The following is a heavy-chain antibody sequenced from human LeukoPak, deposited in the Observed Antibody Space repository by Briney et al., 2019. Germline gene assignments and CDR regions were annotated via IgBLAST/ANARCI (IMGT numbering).Heavy chain of an antibody. D-gene: IGHD1-26*01. CDR1: GGSISSSSDY. CDR3: ARHIYSGSYSRWFDP. CDR2: IYYSGST. J-gene: IGHJ5*02. V-gene: IGHV4-39*01. Sequence: SETLSLTCTVSGGSISSSSDYWARIRQPPGKGLEWIGSIYYSGSTYYNSSLKSRVTVSVDTSKNQFSLKLSSVTAADTAVYYCARHIYSGSYSRWFDPWGQGTLVTVSS.